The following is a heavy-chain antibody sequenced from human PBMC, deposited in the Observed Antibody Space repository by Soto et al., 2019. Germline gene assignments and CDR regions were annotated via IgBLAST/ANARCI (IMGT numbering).Heavy chain of an antibody. V-gene: IGHV3-33*01. CDR2: IWYDGSNK. J-gene: IGHJ4*02. Sequence: QVQLVESGGGVVQPGRSLRLSCAASGFTFSSYGMHWVRQAPGKGLEWVAVIWYDGSNKCYADSVKGRFTISRDNSKNTLYLQMNSLRAEDTAVYYCARDPGIAAAMGDYWGQGTLVTVSS. CDR1: GFTFSSYG. D-gene: IGHD6-13*01. CDR3: ARDPGIAAAMGDY.